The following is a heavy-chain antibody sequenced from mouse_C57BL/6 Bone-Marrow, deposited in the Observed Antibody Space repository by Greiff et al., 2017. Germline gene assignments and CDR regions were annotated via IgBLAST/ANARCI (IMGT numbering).Heavy chain of an antibody. CDR3: ARIYYDLVSNYYAMDY. J-gene: IGHJ4*01. CDR1: GYTFTDYY. V-gene: IGHV1-19*01. Sequence: VQLQQSGPVLVQPGASVKMSCKASGYTFTDYYMNWVKQSHGKSLEWIGVINPYNGGTSYNQEFKGKATLTVDKYSSTAYMELNSLTSEDSAVYYCARIYYDLVSNYYAMDYWGQGTSVTVSS. CDR2: INPYNGGT. D-gene: IGHD2-4*01.